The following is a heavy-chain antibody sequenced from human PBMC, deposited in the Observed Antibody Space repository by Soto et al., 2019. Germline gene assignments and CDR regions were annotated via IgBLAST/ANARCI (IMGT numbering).Heavy chain of an antibody. J-gene: IGHJ4*02. CDR3: ATPRSFIAAAGFDY. D-gene: IGHD6-13*01. Sequence: QVQLVQSGAEVKKPGASVKVSCKVSGYTLTELSMHWVRQAPGKGLEWMGGFDPEDGETIYAQKFQGRVTTTEDTSTDTAYMELSSLRSEDTAVYYCATPRSFIAAAGFDYWGQGTLVTVSS. CDR2: FDPEDGET. V-gene: IGHV1-24*01. CDR1: GYTLTELS.